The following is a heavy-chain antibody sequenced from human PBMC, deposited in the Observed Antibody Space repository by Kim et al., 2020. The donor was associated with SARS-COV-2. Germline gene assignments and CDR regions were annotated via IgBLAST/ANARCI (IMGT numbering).Heavy chain of an antibody. D-gene: IGHD5-18*01. CDR1: GFTFSSYS. J-gene: IGHJ6*02. CDR3: ARDTGGYSYGKVGYYYYGMDV. Sequence: GGSLRLSCAASGFTFSSYSMNWVRQAPGKGLEWVSSISSSSSYIYYADSVKGRFTISRDNAKNSLYLQMNSLRAEDTAVYYCARDTGGYSYGKVGYYYYGMDVWRQGTTVTVSS. V-gene: IGHV3-21*01. CDR2: ISSSSSYI.